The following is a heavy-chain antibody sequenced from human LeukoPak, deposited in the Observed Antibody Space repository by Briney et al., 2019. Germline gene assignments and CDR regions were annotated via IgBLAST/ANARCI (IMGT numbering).Heavy chain of an antibody. CDR1: GYTFTGYY. Sequence: GASVTVSCKASGYTFTGYYMHWVRQAPGQGLEWMGWINPNSGGTNYVQKFQGRVTMTRDTSISTAYMEPSRLRSDDTAVYYCASNIYFDWLQFDYWGQGTLVTVSS. D-gene: IGHD3-9*01. CDR2: INPNSGGT. CDR3: ASNIYFDWLQFDY. V-gene: IGHV1-2*02. J-gene: IGHJ4*02.